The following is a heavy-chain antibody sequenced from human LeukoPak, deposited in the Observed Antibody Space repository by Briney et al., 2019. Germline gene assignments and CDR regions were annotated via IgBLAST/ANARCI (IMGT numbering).Heavy chain of an antibody. V-gene: IGHV4-61*02. CDR3: ASEVSSGWYEIDY. CDR2: IYTSGST. Sequence: SETLSLTCTVSGGSISSGSYYWSWIRQPAGKGLEWIGRIYTSGSTNYNPSLKSRVTISVDTSKNQFSLKLSSVTAADTAVYYCASEVSSGWYEIDYWGQGPLVTVSS. J-gene: IGHJ4*02. D-gene: IGHD6-19*01. CDR1: GGSISSGSYY.